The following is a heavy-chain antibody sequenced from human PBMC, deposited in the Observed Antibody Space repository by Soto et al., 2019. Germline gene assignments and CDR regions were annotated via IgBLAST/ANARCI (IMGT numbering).Heavy chain of an antibody. CDR2: VSGGGDHT. CDR3: AKSGSAERES. CDR1: GFTFSTYA. D-gene: IGHD1-26*01. V-gene: IGHV3-23*01. J-gene: IGHJ1*01. Sequence: EVQLLQSGGGLVQPGGSLRLSCAASGFTFSTYAMAWVRQAPGKGLEWVSTVSGGGDHTYYADSVKGRSTISRDASKNSLSLPMDSLRVEDAAVYYCAKSGSAERESWGEGALVTVSP.